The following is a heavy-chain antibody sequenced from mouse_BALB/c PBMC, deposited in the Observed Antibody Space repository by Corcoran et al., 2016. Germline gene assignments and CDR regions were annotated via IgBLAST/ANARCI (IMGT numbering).Heavy chain of an antibody. J-gene: IGHJ4*01. Sequence: QIQLVQSGPELKKPGETVKISCKASGYTFTNYGMYWVKQAPGKGLKWMGWINTYTGEPTYADDFKGRFAFSLETSASTAYLQINNLKNEDTATYFCARRTTAHYYTMDYWGQGASVTVSS. V-gene: IGHV9-3-1*01. CDR3: ARRTTAHYYTMDY. CDR2: INTYTGEP. CDR1: GYTFTNYG. D-gene: IGHD1-2*01.